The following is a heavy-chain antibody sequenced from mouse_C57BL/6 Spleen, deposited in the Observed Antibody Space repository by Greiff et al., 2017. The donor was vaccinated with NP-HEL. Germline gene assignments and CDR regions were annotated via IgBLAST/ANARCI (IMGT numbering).Heavy chain of an antibody. Sequence: VQLKQSGGGLVKPGGSLKLSCAASGFTFSDYGMHWVRQAPEKGLEWVAYISSGSSTIYYADTVKGRFTISRDNAKNTLFLQMTSLRSEDTAMYYCARGLRGYFDYWGQGTTLTVSS. CDR1: GFTFSDYG. V-gene: IGHV5-17*01. CDR2: ISSGSSTI. D-gene: IGHD2-4*01. CDR3: ARGLRGYFDY. J-gene: IGHJ2*01.